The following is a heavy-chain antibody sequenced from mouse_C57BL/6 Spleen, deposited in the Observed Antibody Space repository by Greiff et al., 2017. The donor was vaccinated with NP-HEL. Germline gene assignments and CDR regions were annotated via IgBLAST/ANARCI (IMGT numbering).Heavy chain of an antibody. V-gene: IGHV5-4*03. CDR1: GFTFSSYA. CDR2: ISDGGSYT. D-gene: IGHD3-3*01. J-gene: IGHJ4*01. CDR3: ANGDASYAMDY. Sequence: EVMLVESGGGLVKPGGSLKLSCAASGFTFSSYAMSWVRQTPEKRLEWVATISDGGSYTYYPDNVKGRFTISRDNAKNNLYLQMSHLKSEDTAMYYCANGDASYAMDYWGQGTSVTVSS.